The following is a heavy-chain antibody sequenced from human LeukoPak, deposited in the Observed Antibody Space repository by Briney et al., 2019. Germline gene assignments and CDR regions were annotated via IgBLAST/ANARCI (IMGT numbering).Heavy chain of an antibody. CDR2: ISGSGGST. CDR3: AKDPAGSGTHDRYFDY. J-gene: IGHJ4*02. V-gene: IGHV3-23*01. Sequence: GGSLRLSCAASGFTFSSHAMSWVRQAPGKGLEWVSAISGSGGSTYYADSVKGRFTISRDNSKNTLYLQMNSLRAEDTAVYYCAKDPAGSGTHDRYFDYWGQGTLVTVSS. CDR1: GFTFSSHA. D-gene: IGHD3-10*01.